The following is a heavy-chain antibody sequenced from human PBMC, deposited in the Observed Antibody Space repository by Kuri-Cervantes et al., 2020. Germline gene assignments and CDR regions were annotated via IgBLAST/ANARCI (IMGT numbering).Heavy chain of an antibody. CDR1: GFTFSSYG. J-gene: IGHJ4*02. CDR3: ARGGAKGFKGLDY. CDR2: ISSSSSTI. Sequence: GESLKISCAASGFTFSSYGIHWVRQAPGKGLEWVSYISSSSSTIYYADSVKGRFTISRDNAKNSLYLQMNSLRDEDTAVYYCARGGAKGFKGLDYWGQGTLVTVSS. V-gene: IGHV3-48*02. D-gene: IGHD3-10*01.